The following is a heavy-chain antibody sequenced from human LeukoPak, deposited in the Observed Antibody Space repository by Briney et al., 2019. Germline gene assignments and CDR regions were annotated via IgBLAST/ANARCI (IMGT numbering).Heavy chain of an antibody. CDR2: IWYDVSNK. J-gene: IGHJ4*02. Sequence: SGGSLRLSCAASGFTFSSFGTHWVREARGKALEWMAMIWYDVSNKYCANSVKGRFTISRDNSKNTLSLQMNSLRADDTAVYYCARDGAIWSGDPYYFDYWGQGTLVTVSS. D-gene: IGHD3-3*01. CDR3: ARDGAIWSGDPYYFDY. CDR1: GFTFSSFG. V-gene: IGHV3-33*01.